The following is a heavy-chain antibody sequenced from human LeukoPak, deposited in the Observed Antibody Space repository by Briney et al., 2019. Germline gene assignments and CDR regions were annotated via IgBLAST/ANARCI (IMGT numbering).Heavy chain of an antibody. CDR2: IRGGISDT. CDR3: AKVQWFGELSAFDC. V-gene: IGHV3-23*01. D-gene: IGHD3-10*01. Sequence: GGSLRLSCAASGFTFASDAMSWVRQAPGRGLEWVSGIRGGISDTYYADSVKGRFTISRDNSKNTLYLQMNSLTAEDTALYYCAKVQWFGELSAFDCWGQGTLVTVSS. J-gene: IGHJ4*02. CDR1: GFTFASDA.